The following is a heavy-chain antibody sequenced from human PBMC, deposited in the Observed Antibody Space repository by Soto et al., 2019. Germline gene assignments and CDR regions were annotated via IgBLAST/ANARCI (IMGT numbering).Heavy chain of an antibody. J-gene: IGHJ6*03. CDR3: AKSVVPAALPDYCYMDV. CDR2: ISYDGSNK. CDR1: GFPFSSYG. V-gene: IGHV3-30*18. D-gene: IGHD2-2*01. Sequence: PGGSLRLSCAASGFPFSSYGMHWVRQAPGKGLEWVAVISYDGSNKYYADSVKGRFTISRDNSKNTLYLQMNSLRAEDTAVYYCAKSVVPAALPDYCYMDVWGKGTTVTVSS.